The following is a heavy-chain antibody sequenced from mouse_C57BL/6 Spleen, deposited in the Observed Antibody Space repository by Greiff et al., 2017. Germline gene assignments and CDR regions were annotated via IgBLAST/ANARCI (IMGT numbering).Heavy chain of an antibody. CDR1: GYAFSSSW. Sequence: VQLQQSGPELVKPGASVKISCKASGYAFSSSWMNWVKQRPGTGLEWIGRLYPGDGDTNYNGKFKGKATLTADKSSSTAYMQLSSLTSEDSAVYFCARGSYCDYWGQGTTLTVSS. CDR3: ARGSYCDY. V-gene: IGHV1-82*01. J-gene: IGHJ2*01. CDR2: LYPGDGDT.